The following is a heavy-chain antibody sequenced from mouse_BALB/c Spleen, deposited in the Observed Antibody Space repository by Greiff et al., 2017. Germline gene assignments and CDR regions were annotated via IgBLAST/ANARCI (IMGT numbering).Heavy chain of an antibody. J-gene: IGHJ2*01. Sequence: QVQLQQSGAELVKPGASVKLSCKASGYTFTSYWMHWVKQRPGQGLEWIGEIDPSDSYTNYNQKFKGKATLTVDKSSSTAYMQLSSLTSEDSAVYYCATNWDYFDYWGQGTTLTVSS. D-gene: IGHD4-1*02. CDR2: IDPSDSYT. V-gene: IGHV1-69*02. CDR1: GYTFTSYW. CDR3: ATNWDYFDY.